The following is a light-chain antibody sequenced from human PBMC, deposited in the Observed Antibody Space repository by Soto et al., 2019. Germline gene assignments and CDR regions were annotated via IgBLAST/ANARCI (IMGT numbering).Light chain of an antibody. J-gene: IGKJ4*01. CDR1: QSVGSG. CDR3: QQLNSYPLT. Sequence: EIVMTQSPATLSVSPGERATLSCRASQSVGSGLSWYQQKPDQAPRLLIFGASSRATGIPDRFSGSGSGTEFTLTISSLQPEDFATYYCQQLNSYPLTFGGGTKVDNK. CDR2: GAS. V-gene: IGKV3D-15*01.